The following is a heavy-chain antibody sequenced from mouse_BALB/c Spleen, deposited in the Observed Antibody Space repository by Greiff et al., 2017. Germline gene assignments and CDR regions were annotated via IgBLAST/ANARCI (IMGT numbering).Heavy chain of an antibody. CDR3: AREGNGWFAY. V-gene: IGHV1-80*01. CDR2: IYPGDGDT. J-gene: IGHJ3*01. D-gene: IGHD2-1*01. Sequence: QVQLQQSGAELVRPGSSVKISCKASGYAFSSYWMNWVKQRPGQGLEWIGQIYPGDGDTNYNGKFKGKATLTADKSSSTAYMQLSSLTSEDSAVYFCAREGNGWFAYWGQGTLVTVSA. CDR1: GYAFSSYW.